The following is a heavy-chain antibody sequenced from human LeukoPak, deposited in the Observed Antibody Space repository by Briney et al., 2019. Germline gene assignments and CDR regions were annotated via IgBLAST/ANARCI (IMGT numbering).Heavy chain of an antibody. CDR1: GGSISSSSYY. J-gene: IGHJ4*02. Sequence: SETLSITCTVSGGSISSSSYYWGWIRQPPGKGLEGFGNIYYSGSNYYNPSLKSRVTISVDTSKNQFSLKLSSVTAADTAVYYCARHKQYSSSWYFDYWGQGTLVTVSS. V-gene: IGHV4-39*01. CDR2: IYYSGSN. D-gene: IGHD6-13*01. CDR3: ARHKQYSSSWYFDY.